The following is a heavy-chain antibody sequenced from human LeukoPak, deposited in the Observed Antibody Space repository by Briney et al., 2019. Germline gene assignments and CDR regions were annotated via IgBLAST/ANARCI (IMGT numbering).Heavy chain of an antibody. D-gene: IGHD3-22*01. V-gene: IGHV1-69*05. CDR1: GGTFSSYA. CDR2: IIPIFGTA. J-gene: IGHJ6*03. CDR3: ARDSITMIAGDYYYYMDV. Sequence: SVKVSCKASGGTFSSYAISWVRQAPGQGLEWMGRIIPIFGTANYAQKFQGRVTITTDESTSTAYMELSSLRSEDTAVYYCARDSITMIAGDYYYYMDVWGKGTTVTVSS.